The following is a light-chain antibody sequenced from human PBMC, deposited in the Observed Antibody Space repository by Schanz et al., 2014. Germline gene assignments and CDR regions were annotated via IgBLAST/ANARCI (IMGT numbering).Light chain of an antibody. CDR1: SSDIGGYIF. CDR3: SSYAGTNFWV. Sequence: SALTQPPSASGSPGQSVTISCTGTSSDIGGYIFVSWYQQHPGKAPKLMIYEVNKRPSGVPVRFSGSKSGNTASLTVSGVQPEDEADYYCSSYAGTNFWVFGGGTKLTVL. CDR2: EVN. V-gene: IGLV2-8*01. J-gene: IGLJ3*02.